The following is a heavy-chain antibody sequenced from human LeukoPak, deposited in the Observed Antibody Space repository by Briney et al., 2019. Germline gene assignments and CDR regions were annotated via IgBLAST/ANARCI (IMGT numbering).Heavy chain of an antibody. V-gene: IGHV3-33*01. CDR1: GFTFSSYG. J-gene: IGHJ4*02. Sequence: WGSLRLSCAASGFTFSSYGMHWVRQAPGKGLEWVAVIWYDGSNKYYADSVKGRFTISRDNSKNTLYLQMNSLRAEDTAVYYCARAPHAYRIAARPYFDYWGQGTLVTVSS. CDR3: ARAPHAYRIAARPYFDY. D-gene: IGHD6-6*01. CDR2: IWYDGSNK.